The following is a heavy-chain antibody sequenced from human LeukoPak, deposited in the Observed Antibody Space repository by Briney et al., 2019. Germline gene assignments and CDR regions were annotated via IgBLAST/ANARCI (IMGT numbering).Heavy chain of an antibody. V-gene: IGHV3-48*01. CDR1: GFTFSSYS. Sequence: PGGSLRLSCAASGFTFSSYSMNWVRQAPGKGLEWVSYISSSSSTIYYADSVKGRFTISRDNAKNSLYLQMNSLRAEDTAVYYCARVPREYSSSWYQPLYADYWGQGTLVTVSS. J-gene: IGHJ4*02. CDR2: ISSSSSTI. CDR3: ARVPREYSSSWYQPLYADY. D-gene: IGHD6-13*01.